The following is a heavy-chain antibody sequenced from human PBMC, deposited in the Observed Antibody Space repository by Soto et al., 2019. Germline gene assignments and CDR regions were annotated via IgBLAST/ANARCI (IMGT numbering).Heavy chain of an antibody. CDR2: IYSSENT. V-gene: IGHV4-39*01. CDR3: ARKVLPLIAAAGTILDYYYYGMDG. Sequence: PSETLSLTCTVSGGSVSSSSYSWGWIRQSPGQGLEWIGTIYSSENTYYKPSLLSRVTISVDTSKNQFSLKLSSVTAADTAVYYCARKVLPLIAAAGTILDYYYYGMDGWGQGTTVT. D-gene: IGHD6-13*01. J-gene: IGHJ6*02. CDR1: GGSVSSSSYS.